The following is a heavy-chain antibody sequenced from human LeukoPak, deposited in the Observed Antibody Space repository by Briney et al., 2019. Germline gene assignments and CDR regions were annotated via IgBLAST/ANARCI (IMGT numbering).Heavy chain of an antibody. CDR2: IKQDGSEK. CDR3: ARDWDVDI. D-gene: IGHD1-26*01. CDR1: GFTFSRYW. Sequence: GGSLRLSCAASGFTFSRYWMSWVRQAPGKGLEWVANIKQDGSEKYYVDSVKGRFSISRDNAKNLVYLQMNSLRAEDTAVYYRARDWDVDIWGQGTMVTVSS. V-gene: IGHV3-7*01. J-gene: IGHJ3*02.